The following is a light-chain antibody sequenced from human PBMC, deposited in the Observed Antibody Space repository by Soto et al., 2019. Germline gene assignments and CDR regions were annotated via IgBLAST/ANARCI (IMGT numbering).Light chain of an antibody. Sequence: QSALTQPASVSGSPGQSITISCTGTSSDIGAYNYVSWYQQHPGKAPKLMIYEVTNRPSGISNRFSGSRSGNTASLSISGLQAEDEADYYCSLYSSAIAFVFGTGTKLTVL. V-gene: IGLV2-14*01. CDR2: EVT. CDR1: SSDIGAYNY. J-gene: IGLJ1*01. CDR3: SLYSSAIAFV.